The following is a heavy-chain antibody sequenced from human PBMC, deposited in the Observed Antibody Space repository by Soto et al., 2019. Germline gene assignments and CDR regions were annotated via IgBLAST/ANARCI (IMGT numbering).Heavy chain of an antibody. V-gene: IGHV4-4*02. CDR3: ARDLGTGTDY. J-gene: IGHJ4*02. Sequence: PSETLSLTCSVSVDSISSSNWWSLVRQAPGKGLEWIGEIYHSGATTYNPSLKSRATISVDPSNNHFSLKMTSVTAADTAVYFCARDLGTGTDYWGRGTLVTVSS. CDR1: VDSISSSNW. CDR2: IYHSGAT.